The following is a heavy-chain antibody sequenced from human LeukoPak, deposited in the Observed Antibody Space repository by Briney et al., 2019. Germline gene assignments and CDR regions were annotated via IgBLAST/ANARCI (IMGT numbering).Heavy chain of an antibody. D-gene: IGHD6-13*01. CDR3: ATGGYSSSWYGKD. V-gene: IGHV1-24*01. J-gene: IGHJ4*02. CDR2: FDPEDGET. Sequence: AASVKVSCKVSGYTLTELSMHWVRQAPGKGLEWMGGFDPEDGETIYAQKFQGRVTMTEDTSTDTAYMELSSLRSEDTALYYCATGGYSSSWYGKDWGQGTPVTVSS. CDR1: GYTLTELS.